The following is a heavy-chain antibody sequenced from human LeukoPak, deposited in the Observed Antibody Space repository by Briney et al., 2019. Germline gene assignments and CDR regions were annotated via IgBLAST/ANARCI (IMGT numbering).Heavy chain of an antibody. J-gene: IGHJ4*02. CDR2: ISAYNGNT. V-gene: IGHV1-18*01. CDR3: ARANGYSGYESHFDY. Sequence: ASVKVSCTASGYTFTSYGISWVQQAPGQGLEWMGWISAYNGNTNYAQKLQGRVTMTTDTSTSTAYMELRSLRSDDTAVYYCARANGYSGYESHFDYWGQGTLVTVSS. D-gene: IGHD5-12*01. CDR1: GYTFTSYG.